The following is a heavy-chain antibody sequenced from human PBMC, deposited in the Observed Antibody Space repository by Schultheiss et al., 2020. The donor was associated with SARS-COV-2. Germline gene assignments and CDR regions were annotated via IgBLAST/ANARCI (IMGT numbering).Heavy chain of an antibody. V-gene: IGHV3-48*01. CDR3: AREDGDDAFDI. J-gene: IGHJ3*02. D-gene: IGHD3-3*01. Sequence: GGSLRLSCAASGFTFSSYAMHWVRQAPGKGLEWVSYISSSSSTIYYADSVKGRFTISRDNAKNSLYLQMNSLRAEDTAVYYCAREDGDDAFDIWGQGTMVTVSS. CDR2: ISSSSSTI. CDR1: GFTFSSYA.